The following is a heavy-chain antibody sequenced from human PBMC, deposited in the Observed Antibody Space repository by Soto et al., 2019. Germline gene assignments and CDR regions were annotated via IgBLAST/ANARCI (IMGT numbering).Heavy chain of an antibody. CDR2: ISAYNGNT. CDR1: GYTFTSYG. D-gene: IGHD2-2*02. V-gene: IGHV1-18*01. J-gene: IGHJ6*02. CDR3: ARGGCSSTSCYTVYYGMDV. Sequence: ASVKVSCKASGYTFTSYGISWVRQAPGQGLEWKGWISAYNGNTNYAQKLQGRVTMTTDTSTSTAYMELRSLRSDDTAVYYCARGGCSSTSCYTVYYGMDVWGQGTTVTVSS.